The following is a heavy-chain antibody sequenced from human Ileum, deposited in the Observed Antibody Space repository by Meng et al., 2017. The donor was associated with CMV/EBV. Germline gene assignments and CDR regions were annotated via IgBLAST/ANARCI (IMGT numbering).Heavy chain of an antibody. CDR3: ARPRVAGTAHFDS. D-gene: IGHD6-19*01. CDR1: GYTFTGYY. J-gene: IGHJ4*02. Sequence: CKASGYTFTGYYIHWVRQAPGQGLEWMGWVNPNSGGTNYAQKFQGRVTMTRDTSISTAYMELNRLTSDDTAVYYCARPRVAGTAHFDSWGQGTLVTVSS. CDR2: VNPNSGGT. V-gene: IGHV1-2*02.